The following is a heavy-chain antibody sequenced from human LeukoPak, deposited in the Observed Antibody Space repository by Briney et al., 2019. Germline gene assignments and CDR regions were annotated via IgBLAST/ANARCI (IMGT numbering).Heavy chain of an antibody. J-gene: IGHJ4*02. Sequence: PGGSLTLSCAASGFTFSDSYMHWVRQASGKGLEWVGLIRTKTRNYAATYAESVKGRFTISRDDSKNTANLQMNSLKMEDTAVYYCTRQNCTGGSCSYVDCWGQGTLVTVSS. CDR3: TRQNCTGGSCSYVDC. D-gene: IGHD2-8*02. CDR1: GFTFSDSY. V-gene: IGHV3-73*01. CDR2: IRTKTRNYAA.